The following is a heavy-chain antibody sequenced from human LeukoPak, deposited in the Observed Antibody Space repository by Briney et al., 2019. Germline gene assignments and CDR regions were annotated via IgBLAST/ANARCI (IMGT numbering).Heavy chain of an antibody. CDR2: INTNTGNP. V-gene: IGHV7-4-1*02. D-gene: IGHD6-13*01. CDR1: GYTFISCY. CDR3: ARLYSSSWSPSPLFDY. Sequence: ASVKVSCKACGYTFISCYIHWVRQAPGQGLEWMGWINTNTGNPTYAQGFTGRFVFSLDTSVSTAYLQISSLKAEDTAVYYCARLYSSSWSPSPLFDYWGQGTLVTVSS. J-gene: IGHJ4*02.